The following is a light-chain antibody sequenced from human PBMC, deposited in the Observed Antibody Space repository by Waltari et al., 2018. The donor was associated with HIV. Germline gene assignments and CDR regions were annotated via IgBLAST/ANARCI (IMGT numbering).Light chain of an antibody. Sequence: DIQMTQSPFSLSASVGDSVTITCRASQSISTYLNWYQQKPGKAPKLLIYAASKLQTGVPSRFSGSGSGTDFTLTLSNLQPEDFATYYCQQSYSAPWTFGQGTKVEVK. CDR1: QSISTY. CDR3: QQSYSAPWT. V-gene: IGKV1-39*01. CDR2: AAS. J-gene: IGKJ1*01.